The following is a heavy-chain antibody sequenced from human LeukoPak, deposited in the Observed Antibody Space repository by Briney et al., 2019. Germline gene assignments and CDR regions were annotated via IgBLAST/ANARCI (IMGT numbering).Heavy chain of an antibody. D-gene: IGHD6-6*01. Sequence: GGSLRLSCAASGFTFNSYTMNWVRQAPGKGLEWISYISRTGTTIYYADSVEGRFTISRDNAKNSLYLQMNSLTAEDTAVYYCARAEYTYGPRGFDFWGQGTLVTVSS. CDR3: ARAEYTYGPRGFDF. CDR1: GFTFNSYT. J-gene: IGHJ4*02. CDR2: ISRTGTTI. V-gene: IGHV3-48*01.